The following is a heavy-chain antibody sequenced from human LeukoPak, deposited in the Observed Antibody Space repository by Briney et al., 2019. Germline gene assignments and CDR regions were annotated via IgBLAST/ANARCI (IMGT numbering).Heavy chain of an antibody. Sequence: ASVKVSCKASGYSFTGYYIHWVRQAPGQGLEWMGWINPNSGGTNYAQKFQGRVTMTRDTSISTAYMELSRLRSDDTAVYYCARGDIVVIPAGIPHNWFDPWGQGTPVTVSS. CDR3: ARGDIVVIPAGIPHNWFDP. D-gene: IGHD2-2*02. CDR1: GYSFTGYY. J-gene: IGHJ5*02. CDR2: INPNSGGT. V-gene: IGHV1-2*02.